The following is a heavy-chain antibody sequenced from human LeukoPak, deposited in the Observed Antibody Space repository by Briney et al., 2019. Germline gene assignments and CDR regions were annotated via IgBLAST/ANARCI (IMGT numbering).Heavy chain of an antibody. D-gene: IGHD1-14*01. V-gene: IGHV4-59*01. CDR3: ARCRRGRNYYYYGMDV. Sequence: SETLSLTCTVSGDSISSYYWSWIQQPPGKGLEWIGYIYYSGSTNYNPSLKSRVTISVDTSKNQFSLKLSSVTAADTAVYYCARCRRGRNYYYYGMDVWGQGTLVTVSS. J-gene: IGHJ6*02. CDR2: IYYSGST. CDR1: GDSISSYY.